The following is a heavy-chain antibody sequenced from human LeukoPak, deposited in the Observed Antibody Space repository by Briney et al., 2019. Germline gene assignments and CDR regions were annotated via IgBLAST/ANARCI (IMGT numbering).Heavy chain of an antibody. D-gene: IGHD3-3*01. V-gene: IGHV1-69*04. Sequence: SVKVSCKASGGTFSSYAISWVRQAPGQGLEWMGRIIPILGIANYAQKFQGRVTITADKSTSTAYMELSSLRSEDTAVYYCARDLPFLEWLSNYCYYGMDVWGQGTTVTVSS. CDR1: GGTFSSYA. CDR2: IIPILGIA. CDR3: ARDLPFLEWLSNYCYYGMDV. J-gene: IGHJ6*02.